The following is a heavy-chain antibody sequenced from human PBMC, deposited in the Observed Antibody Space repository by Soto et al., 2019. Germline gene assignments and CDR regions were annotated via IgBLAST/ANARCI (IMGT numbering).Heavy chain of an antibody. CDR3: ARATGGVLLFSPLDV. CDR1: GFTFSSYA. J-gene: IGHJ6*02. CDR2: ISCDGSNK. Sequence: QVQLVESGGGVVQPGRSLRLSCAASGFTFSSYAMHWVRQAPGKGLEWVAVISCDGSNKYYADSVKGRFTISRDNSKNTLYLQMNSLRAEDTAVYYCARATGGVLLFSPLDVWGQGTTVSVSS. D-gene: IGHD3-10*02. V-gene: IGHV3-30-3*01.